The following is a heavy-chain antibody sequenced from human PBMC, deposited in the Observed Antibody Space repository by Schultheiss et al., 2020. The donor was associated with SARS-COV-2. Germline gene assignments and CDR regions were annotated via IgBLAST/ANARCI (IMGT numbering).Heavy chain of an antibody. CDR3: ARASFTPSAYFDWSRGGMDV. V-gene: IGHV3-21*01. J-gene: IGHJ6*02. CDR2: IGGSGGNT. Sequence: GESLKISCAASGFTFSSYSMNWVRQAPGKGLEWVSGIGGSGGNTYYADSVKGRFTISRDNAKNSLYLQMNRLRAEDTAVYYCARASFTPSAYFDWSRGGMDVWGQGTTVTVSS. D-gene: IGHD3-9*01. CDR1: GFTFSSYS.